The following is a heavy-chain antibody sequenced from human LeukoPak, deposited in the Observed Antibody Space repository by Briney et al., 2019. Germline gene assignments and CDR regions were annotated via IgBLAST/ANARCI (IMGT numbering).Heavy chain of an antibody. J-gene: IGHJ5*02. V-gene: IGHV4-34*01. D-gene: IGHD7-27*01. CDR3: ARGLNWGSNWFDP. CDR1: GGSFSGYY. CDR2: INHSGST. Sequence: SETLSLTCAVYGGSFSGYYWSWIRQPPGKGLEWIGEINHSGSTNYNPSLKSRVTISVDTSKNQFSLKLSSVTAADTAVYYCARGLNWGSNWFDPWGQGTPVTVSS.